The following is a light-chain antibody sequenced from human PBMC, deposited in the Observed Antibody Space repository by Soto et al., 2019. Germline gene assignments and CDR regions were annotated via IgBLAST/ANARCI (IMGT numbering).Light chain of an antibody. Sequence: EIVLTQSPGTLSLSPGEIATLSCRTSHSVDSTHLAWYQQKPGQAPRLLIYGASGRATGIADRYGGSGSGTDYTLTITRMQRKDFAVYYCQHYGDSRTFGQGTKVEVK. J-gene: IGKJ1*01. V-gene: IGKV3-20*01. CDR1: HSVDSTH. CDR3: QHYGDSRT. CDR2: GAS.